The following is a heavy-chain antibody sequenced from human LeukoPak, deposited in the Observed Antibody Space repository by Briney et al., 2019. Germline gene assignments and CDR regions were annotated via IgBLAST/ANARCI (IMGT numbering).Heavy chain of an antibody. CDR2: IYPGGSDT. D-gene: IGHD1-26*01. CDR1: GYSFTNYW. Sequence: GESLKISCKGSGYSFTNYWIAWVRQMPGKGLEYMGTIYPGGSDTTYSPSFQGQVTISADKSISIAYLQWSSLKASDTAKYYCTRRSGSYRGFDYWGQGTLVTVSS. CDR3: TRRSGSYRGFDY. V-gene: IGHV5-51*01. J-gene: IGHJ4*02.